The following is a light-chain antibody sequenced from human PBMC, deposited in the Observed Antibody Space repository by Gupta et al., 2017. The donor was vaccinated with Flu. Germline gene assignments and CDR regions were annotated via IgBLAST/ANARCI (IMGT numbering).Light chain of an antibody. V-gene: IGKV1-33*01. CDR1: QDISNY. CDR2: DAS. CDR3: EQEDNLPIT. J-gene: IGKJ4*01. Sequence: DIQMTQSPSSLSASVGDRVTITCQASQDISNYLNRYQQKPGKAPKLLIYDASKVETGVPSRFSGSGSGTDFTFTINSRHPEDIATYFCEQEDNLPITFGGGTKVDIK.